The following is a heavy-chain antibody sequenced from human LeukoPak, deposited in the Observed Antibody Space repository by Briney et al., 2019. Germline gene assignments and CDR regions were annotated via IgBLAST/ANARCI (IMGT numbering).Heavy chain of an antibody. J-gene: IGHJ4*02. V-gene: IGHV4-39*01. CDR2: IYYSGST. CDR3: ARQGIAAAGHRELDY. Sequence: NTSETLSLTCTVSGGSISSSSYYWGWIRQPPGKGLEWIGSIYYSGSTYYNPSLKSRVTISVDTSKNQFSLKLSSVTAADTAVYYCARQGIAAAGHRELDYWGQGTLVTVSS. D-gene: IGHD6-13*01. CDR1: GGSISSSSYY.